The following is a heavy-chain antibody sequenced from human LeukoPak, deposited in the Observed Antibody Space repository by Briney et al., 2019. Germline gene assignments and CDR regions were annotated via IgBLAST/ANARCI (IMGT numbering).Heavy chain of an antibody. D-gene: IGHD2-21*01. CDR2: ISYDGSNK. J-gene: IGHJ3*02. CDR3: ARDLSAYCGGDCSPQTQTENAFDI. V-gene: IGHV3-30-3*01. Sequence: GGSLRLSCAASGFTFSSYEMNWVRQAPGKGLEWVAVISYDGSNKYYADSVKGRFTISRDNSKNTLYLQMNSLRAEDTAVYYCARDLSAYCGGDCSPQTQTENAFDIWGQGTMVTVSS. CDR1: GFTFSSYE.